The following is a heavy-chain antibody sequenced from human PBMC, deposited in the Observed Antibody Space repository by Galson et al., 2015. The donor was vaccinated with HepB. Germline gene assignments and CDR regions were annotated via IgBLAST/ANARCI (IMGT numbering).Heavy chain of an antibody. D-gene: IGHD6-13*01. J-gene: IGHJ3*02. CDR2: IIPIFGTA. Sequence: SVKVSCKASGGTFSSYAISWVRQAPGQGLEWMGGIIPIFGTANYAQKFQGRVTITADKSTSTAYMELSSLRSEDTAVYYCARGVYPGNPQRRAAAGNDAFDIWGQGTMATVSS. V-gene: IGHV1-69*06. CDR3: ARGVYPGNPQRRAAAGNDAFDI. CDR1: GGTFSSYA.